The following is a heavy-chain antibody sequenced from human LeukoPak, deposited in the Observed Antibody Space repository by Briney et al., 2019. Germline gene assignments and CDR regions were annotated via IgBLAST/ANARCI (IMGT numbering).Heavy chain of an antibody. CDR2: IYTSGST. V-gene: IGHV4-61*02. D-gene: IGHD3-16*01. Sequence: SETLSLTCTVSGGSISSVSYCWSWIRQPAGKGLDWIGRIYTSGSTNYNPSRKSRITKSVDTSNNQFSLKLSSVTAADTAVYYCERDTSIMITFGGVYFDYWGQGTLVTVSS. CDR3: ERDTSIMITFGGVYFDY. CDR1: GGSISSVSYC. J-gene: IGHJ4*02.